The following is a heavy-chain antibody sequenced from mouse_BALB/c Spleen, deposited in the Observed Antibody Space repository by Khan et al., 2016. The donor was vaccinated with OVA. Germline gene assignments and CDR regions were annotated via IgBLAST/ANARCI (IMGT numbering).Heavy chain of an antibody. CDR3: SREVGTMAY. CDR2: IYPSDSYT. V-gene: IGHV1-69*02. D-gene: IGHD1-1*02. J-gene: IGHJ3*01. Sequence: QVQLQQSGAELVRPGTSVKLSCKASGYTFTNYWINWVKQRPGQGLEWIGNIYPSDSYTNYNQNFKDKATLTVDKSSSTAYMQLSSPTSEDSAVYYGSREVGTMAYWGHGTLVTVSA. CDR1: GYTFTNYW.